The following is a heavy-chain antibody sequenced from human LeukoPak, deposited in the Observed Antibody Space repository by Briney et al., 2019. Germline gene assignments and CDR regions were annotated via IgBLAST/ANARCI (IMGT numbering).Heavy chain of an antibody. CDR3: ARSAGAFWSGYYTFDY. CDR1: GFTFSSYS. J-gene: IGHJ4*02. D-gene: IGHD3-3*01. V-gene: IGHV3-21*01. CDR2: ISSSSSYI. Sequence: PGGSLRLSCAASGFTFSSYSMNWVRQAPGKGLEWVSSISSSSSYIYYADSVKGRFTISRDNAKNSLYLQMNSLRAEDTAVYYCARSAGAFWSGYYTFDYWGQGTLVTVSS.